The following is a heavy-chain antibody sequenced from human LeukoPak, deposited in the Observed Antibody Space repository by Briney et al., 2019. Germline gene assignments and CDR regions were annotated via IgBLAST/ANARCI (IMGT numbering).Heavy chain of an antibody. CDR1: GGSISSSSHY. Sequence: SETLSLTCTVSGGSISSSSHYWGWIRQPPGKGLEWIGNIYYSGTTYYNPSLMSRVTISIDRSMNQFSLKLNSVTAADTAIYYCARQGDMTLDYWGQGTLVTVSS. V-gene: IGHV4-39*07. CDR3: ARQGDMTLDY. J-gene: IGHJ4*02. CDR2: IYYSGTT. D-gene: IGHD2-21*02.